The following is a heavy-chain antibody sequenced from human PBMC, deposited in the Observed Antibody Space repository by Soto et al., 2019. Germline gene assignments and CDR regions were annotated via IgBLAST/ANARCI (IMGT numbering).Heavy chain of an antibody. CDR1: GFTFSSYA. Sequence: PWGSLGLSCAASGFTFSSYAMSWVRQAPGKGLEWVSAISGSGGSTYYADSVKGRFTISRDNSKNTLYLQMNSLRAEDTAVYYCAKQIAAAGKGYYYYYYGMDVWGQGTTVTVSS. D-gene: IGHD6-13*01. CDR3: AKQIAAAGKGYYYYYYGMDV. V-gene: IGHV3-23*01. J-gene: IGHJ6*02. CDR2: ISGSGGST.